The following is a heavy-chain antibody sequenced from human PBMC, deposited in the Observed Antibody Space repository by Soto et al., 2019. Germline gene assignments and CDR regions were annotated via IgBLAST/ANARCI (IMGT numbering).Heavy chain of an antibody. Sequence: DVQLVESGGGLVKPGGSLRLSCRTSGFTFSNDWMRWVRQAPGKGLEWVGRMRGNADDGTVEYAAHVQGRFISSRDDSTNTLYLEMTSLDSEHPGVSDCTAAGVLGVVTSGMAFWGKGTAVTVSS. V-gene: IGHV3-15*01. CDR1: GFTFSNDW. D-gene: IGHD3-10*01. CDR2: MRGNADDGTV. J-gene: IGHJ6*03. CDR3: TAAGVLGVVTSGMAF.